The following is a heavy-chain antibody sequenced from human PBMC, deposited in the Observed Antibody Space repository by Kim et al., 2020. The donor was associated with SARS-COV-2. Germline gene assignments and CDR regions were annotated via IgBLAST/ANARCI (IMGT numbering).Heavy chain of an antibody. Sequence: SIKSRVTISVDTSKNQCSLKLSSVTAADTAVYYCARGRITVFGVVTEFDYWGQGTLGTVSS. D-gene: IGHD3-3*01. V-gene: IGHV4-31*02. J-gene: IGHJ4*02. CDR3: ARGRITVFGVVTEFDY.